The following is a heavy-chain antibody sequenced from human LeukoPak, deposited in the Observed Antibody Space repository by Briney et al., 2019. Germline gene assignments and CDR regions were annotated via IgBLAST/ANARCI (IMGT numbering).Heavy chain of an antibody. V-gene: IGHV4-4*07. CDR2: IYTSGST. Sequence: SETLSLTCTVSGGSISSYYWSWIRQPAGKGLEWIGRIYTSGSTNYNPSLKSRVTMSVDTSKNQFSLKLSSVTAADTAVYYCARVSNYYDSSGYLSARKNYYYYYGMDVWGQGTTVTVSS. J-gene: IGHJ6*02. CDR3: ARVSNYYDSSGYLSARKNYYYYYGMDV. CDR1: GGSISSYY. D-gene: IGHD3-22*01.